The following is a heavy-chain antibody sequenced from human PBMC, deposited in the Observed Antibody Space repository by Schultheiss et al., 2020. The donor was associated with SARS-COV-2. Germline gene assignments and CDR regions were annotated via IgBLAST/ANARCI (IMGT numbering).Heavy chain of an antibody. J-gene: IGHJ4*02. D-gene: IGHD1-26*01. CDR1: GYTFTGYY. CDR2: INPNSGGT. V-gene: IGHV1-2*06. CDR3: ARVGVGASFDY. Sequence: ASVKVSCKASGYTFTGYYIHWVRQAPGQGLEWMGRINPNSGGTNSAQKFQGRVTMSGDTSIITAYMELSRLRSDDTAVYYCARVGVGASFDYWGQGTLVTVSS.